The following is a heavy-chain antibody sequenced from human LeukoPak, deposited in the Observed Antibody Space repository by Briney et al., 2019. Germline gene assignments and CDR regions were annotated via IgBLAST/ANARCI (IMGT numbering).Heavy chain of an antibody. CDR3: AKDRAIFVHYFDG. J-gene: IGHJ4*02. CDR1: GFTFDEYA. CDR2: ISGDSDRI. Sequence: GGSLRLSCVASGFTFDEYAMHWVRQVPGKGLEWVIGISGDSDRIDYADSVKGRFTISRDNAKNSVYLQMNSLRAEDTALYYCAKDRAIFVHYFDGWGQGTLVTVSS. D-gene: IGHD3-9*01. V-gene: IGHV3-9*01.